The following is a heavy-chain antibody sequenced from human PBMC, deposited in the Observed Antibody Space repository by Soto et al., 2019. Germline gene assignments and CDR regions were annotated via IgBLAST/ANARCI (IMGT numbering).Heavy chain of an antibody. CDR2: ISGSGGST. CDR1: GFTFSSYA. J-gene: IGHJ4*01. V-gene: IGHV3-23*01. Sequence: GGSLRLSCAASGFTFSSYAMSWVRQAPGKGLEWVSAISGSGGSTYYADSVKGRFTISRDNAKNTLYLQMNSLRAEDTAVYYXAKXXXYSDIXXXXFDYXGXGXLVTVS. CDR3: AKXXXYSDIXXXXFDY. D-gene: IGHD3-9*01.